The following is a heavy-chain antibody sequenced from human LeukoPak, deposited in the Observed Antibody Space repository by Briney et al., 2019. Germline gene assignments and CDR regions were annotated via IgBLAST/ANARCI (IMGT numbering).Heavy chain of an antibody. J-gene: IGHJ4*02. CDR1: GFSFSSYS. Sequence: GGSLRLSCAASGFSFSSYSMNWVRQAPGKGLEGVSSISSSSSYIYYADSVKGRFTISRDNAKNSLYLQMNSLRAEDTAVYYCARDPPGGSGNPGDSFDYWGQGTLVTVSS. V-gene: IGHV3-21*01. CDR2: ISSSSSYI. D-gene: IGHD3-10*01. CDR3: ARDPPGGSGNPGDSFDY.